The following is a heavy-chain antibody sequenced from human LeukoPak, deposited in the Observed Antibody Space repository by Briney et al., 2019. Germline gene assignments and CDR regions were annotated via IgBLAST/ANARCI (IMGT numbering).Heavy chain of an antibody. CDR3: AREYYDILTGYSNYNWFDP. V-gene: IGHV4-59*01. Sequence: PSETLSLTCTVSGGSISSYYWSWIRQPPGKGLEWIGYIYYSGSTNYNPSLKSRATISVDTSKNQFSLKLSSVTAADTAVYYCAREYYDILTGYSNYNWFDPWGQGTLVTVSS. J-gene: IGHJ5*02. D-gene: IGHD3-9*01. CDR1: GGSISSYY. CDR2: IYYSGST.